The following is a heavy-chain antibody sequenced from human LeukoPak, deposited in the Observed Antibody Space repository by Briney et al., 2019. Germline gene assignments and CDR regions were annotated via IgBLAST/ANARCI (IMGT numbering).Heavy chain of an antibody. CDR3: ARQVAVNDAFDI. CDR1: GGSIGSSSYY. CDR2: IYYSGST. J-gene: IGHJ3*02. D-gene: IGHD6-19*01. Sequence: SETLSLTCTVSGGSIGSSSYYWGWIRQPPGKGLEWIGSIYYSGSTYYNPSLKSRVTISVDTSKNQFSLKLSSVTAADTAVYYCARQVAVNDAFDIWGQGTMVTVSS. V-gene: IGHV4-39*01.